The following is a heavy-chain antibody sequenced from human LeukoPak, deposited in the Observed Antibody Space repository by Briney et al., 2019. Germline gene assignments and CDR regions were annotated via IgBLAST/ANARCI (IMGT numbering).Heavy chain of an antibody. CDR2: INHSGST. D-gene: IGHD3-3*01. Sequence: SETLSLTCAVYGGSFSGYYWSWIRQPPGKGLEWIGEINHSGSTNYNPSLKSRVTISVDTSKNQFSLKLSSVTAADTAVYYCARGPYYDFWSGYSLPFDYWGQGTLVTVSS. CDR3: ARGPYYDFWSGYSLPFDY. J-gene: IGHJ4*02. V-gene: IGHV4-34*01. CDR1: GGSFSGYY.